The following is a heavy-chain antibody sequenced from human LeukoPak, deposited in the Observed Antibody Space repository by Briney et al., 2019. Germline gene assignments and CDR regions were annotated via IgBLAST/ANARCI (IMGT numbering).Heavy chain of an antibody. J-gene: IGHJ6*02. Sequence: GGSLRLSCAASGFTFSSYSMNWVRQAPGKGLEWVSVIYSGGSTYYADSVKGRFTISRDNSKNTLYLQMNSLRAEDTAVYYCASPTGPPYYYYGMDVWGQGTTVTASS. D-gene: IGHD7-27*01. V-gene: IGHV3-66*01. CDR1: GFTFSSYS. CDR2: IYSGGST. CDR3: ASPTGPPYYYYGMDV.